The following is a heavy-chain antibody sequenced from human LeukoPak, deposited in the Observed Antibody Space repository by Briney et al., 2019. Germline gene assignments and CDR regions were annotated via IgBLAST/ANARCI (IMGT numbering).Heavy chain of an antibody. V-gene: IGHV3-21*04. J-gene: IGHJ4*02. CDR2: ISSSSSYI. CDR1: GFTFSSYS. D-gene: IGHD6-13*01. CDR3: AEGRAAQGIPYFDY. Sequence: GGSLRLSCAASGFTFSSYSMNWVRQAPGKGLEWVSSISSSSSYIYYADSVKGRFTISRDNAKKSLYLQMNSLRAEDTAVYYCAEGRAAQGIPYFDYWGQGTLVTVSS.